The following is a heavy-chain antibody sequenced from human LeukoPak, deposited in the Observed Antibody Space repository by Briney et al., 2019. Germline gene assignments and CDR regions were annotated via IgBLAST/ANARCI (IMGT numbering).Heavy chain of an antibody. CDR3: ARPYNWNDYYGMDV. CDR2: ISYDGSNK. D-gene: IGHD1-1*01. CDR1: GFTFSSYA. V-gene: IGHV3-30-3*01. Sequence: GGSLRLSCAASGFTFSSYAMHWVRQAPGKGLEWVAVISYDGSNKYYADSVKGRFTISGDNSKNTLYLQMNSLRAEDTAVYYCARPYNWNDYYGMDVWGQGTTVTVSS. J-gene: IGHJ6*02.